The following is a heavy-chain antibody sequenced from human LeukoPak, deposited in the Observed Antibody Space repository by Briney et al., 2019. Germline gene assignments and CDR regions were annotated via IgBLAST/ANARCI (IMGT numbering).Heavy chain of an antibody. J-gene: IGHJ4*02. D-gene: IGHD6-19*01. V-gene: IGHV3-23*01. Sequence: PGGSLRLSCAASGFTFSSYAMSWVRQAPGKGLEWVSAISGSGGSTYYADSVKGRYTISRDNSKNTLYLQMNSLRAEDTAVYYCAKGSAVTPGYFDYWGQGTLVTVSS. CDR1: GFTFSSYA. CDR3: AKGSAVTPGYFDY. CDR2: ISGSGGST.